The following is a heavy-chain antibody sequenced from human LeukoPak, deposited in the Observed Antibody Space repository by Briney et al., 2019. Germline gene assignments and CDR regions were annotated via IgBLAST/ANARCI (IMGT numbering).Heavy chain of an antibody. Sequence: PSETLSLTCTVSGGSISSFYWSWIRQPPGKGLEWIGYIYYSGSTNYNPSLKSRVTISIDTSKNQSSLKLSSVTAADTAVYYCATMVRGARFDYWGQGTLVTVSS. J-gene: IGHJ4*02. CDR2: IYYSGST. CDR3: ATMVRGARFDY. V-gene: IGHV4-59*08. CDR1: GGSISSFY. D-gene: IGHD3-10*01.